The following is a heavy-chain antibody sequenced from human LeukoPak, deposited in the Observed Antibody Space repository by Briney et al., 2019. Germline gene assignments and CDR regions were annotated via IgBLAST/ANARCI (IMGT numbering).Heavy chain of an antibody. CDR2: IRGSGGNT. CDR1: GFTFSSYA. Sequence: GGSLTLSCAASGFTFSSYAMSWVRQAPGKGLERVSAIRGSGGNTYFADSVKGRFTISRDNSKNTLYLKMNSLRAEDTAVYYCAKGPWLAYPYYFDYWGQGTLVTVSS. J-gene: IGHJ4*02. V-gene: IGHV3-23*01. CDR3: AKGPWLAYPYYFDY. D-gene: IGHD6-19*01.